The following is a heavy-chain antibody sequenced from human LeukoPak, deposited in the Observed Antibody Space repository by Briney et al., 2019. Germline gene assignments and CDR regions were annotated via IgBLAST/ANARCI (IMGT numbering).Heavy chain of an antibody. V-gene: IGHV4-34*01. D-gene: IGHD4/OR15-4a*01. CDR3: ARVLGGTFDY. CDR1: GGSFSGYY. J-gene: IGHJ4*02. Sequence: SETLSLTCAVYGGSFSGYYWSWIRQPPGKGLEWIGEINHSGSTNYNPSLKGRVTISVDTSKNQFSLKLSSVTAADTAVYYCARVLGGTFDYWGQGTLVTVSS. CDR2: INHSGST.